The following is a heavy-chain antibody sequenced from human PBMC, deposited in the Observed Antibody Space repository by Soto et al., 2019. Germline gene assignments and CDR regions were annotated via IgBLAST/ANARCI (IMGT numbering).Heavy chain of an antibody. Sequence: HVALKESGPVLVKPTETLTLTCTVSGFSLSNGKVGVSWIRQPPGKALEWLAHIFSNDEKCYGTSLKSSLTISEDTSESQDVLTMTSVDPVDTATYYCARIFLGRSVVGGYVYMDVCGKGTTVTVSS. CDR2: IFSNDEK. D-gene: IGHD5-12*01. CDR1: GFSLSNGKVG. V-gene: IGHV2-26*01. J-gene: IGHJ6*03. CDR3: ARIFLGRSVVGGYVYMDV.